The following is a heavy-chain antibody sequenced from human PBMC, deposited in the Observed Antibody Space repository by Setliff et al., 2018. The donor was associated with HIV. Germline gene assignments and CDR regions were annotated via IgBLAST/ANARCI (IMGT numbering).Heavy chain of an antibody. D-gene: IGHD6-13*01. Sequence: GESLKISCAASVFTFNNYGMNWVRQAPGKGLEWVAFIRYDGSQKYYVDSVKGRFTISRDNSKNTLYLQMNSLRAEDTAVYYCAKDHATSSWFTALLDYWGQGALVTVSS. CDR1: VFTFNNYG. V-gene: IGHV3-30*02. CDR2: IRYDGSQK. CDR3: AKDHATSSWFTALLDY. J-gene: IGHJ4*02.